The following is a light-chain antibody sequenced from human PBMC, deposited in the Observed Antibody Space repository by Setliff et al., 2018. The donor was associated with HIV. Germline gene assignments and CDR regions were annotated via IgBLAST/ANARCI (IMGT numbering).Light chain of an antibody. Sequence: QSALTQPPSASGTPGQKVTISCSGSSSNIGSNTVNWYQQLPGTAPKLLIYSSNVRPSRVPDRFSGSKSGTSASLAISGLQAEDEADYYCAAWDDSLAGYVFGTGTKVTVL. CDR1: SSNIGSNT. CDR3: AAWDDSLAGYV. J-gene: IGLJ1*01. V-gene: IGLV1-44*01. CDR2: SSN.